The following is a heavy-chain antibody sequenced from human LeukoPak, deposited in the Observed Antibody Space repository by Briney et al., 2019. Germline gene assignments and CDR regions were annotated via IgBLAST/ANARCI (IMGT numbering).Heavy chain of an antibody. J-gene: IGHJ6*03. CDR3: ARYSVVVVPAAITSTYYYYFYMHV. Sequence: PSQTLSLTCTVSGGSISSGDYYWSWIRQPPGKGLEWIGYIYYSGSTYYNPSLKSRVTISVDTSKNQFSLKLSSVTAADTAVYYCARYSVVVVPAAITSTYYYYFYMHVWAKGTTVTVSS. CDR2: IYYSGST. V-gene: IGHV4-30-4*08. D-gene: IGHD2-2*02. CDR1: GGSISSGDYY.